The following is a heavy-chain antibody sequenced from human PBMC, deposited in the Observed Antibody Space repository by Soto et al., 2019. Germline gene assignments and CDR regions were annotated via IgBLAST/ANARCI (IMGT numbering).Heavy chain of an antibody. D-gene: IGHD6-13*01. CDR1: GGTFSSEA. Sequence: SVKVSCKASGGTFSSEAISWVRQAPGQGLEWMGGIIPILDTTNYAQKFQGRVTITADRSTSTAYMELSSLRSEDTAVYYCAKAPQQLVRYHYSGMDLWGQGTTVTVSS. J-gene: IGHJ6*02. V-gene: IGHV1-69*10. CDR2: IIPILDTT. CDR3: AKAPQQLVRYHYSGMDL.